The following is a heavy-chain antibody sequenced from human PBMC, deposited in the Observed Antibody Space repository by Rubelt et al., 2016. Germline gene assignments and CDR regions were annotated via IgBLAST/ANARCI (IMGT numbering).Heavy chain of an antibody. V-gene: IGHV3-23*04. CDR3: ARRGPSGPHDAFDI. J-gene: IGHJ3*02. CDR1: GFIVSRSE. Sequence: EVQLVESGGGLVKPGGSLRLSCAASGFIVSRSEMSWVRQTPGRGLEWVSTISPSGGSAHYADSVKGRFTISRDNSKNTLYLQMNSLRAEDTAVDYCARRGPSGPHDAFDIWGQGTMVTVSS. CDR2: ISPSGGSA.